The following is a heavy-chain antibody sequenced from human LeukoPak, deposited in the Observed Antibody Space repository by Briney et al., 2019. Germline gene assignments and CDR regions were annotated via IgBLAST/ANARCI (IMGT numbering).Heavy chain of an antibody. CDR2: IIPILGIA. Sequence: SVKVSCKASGGTFSSYAISWVRQAPGQGLEWMGRIIPILGIANYAQKLQGRVTMTTDTSTSTAYMELRSLRSDDTAVYYCARGGSSSWYEDWGQGTLVTVSS. CDR3: ARGGSSSWYED. CDR1: GGTFSSYA. D-gene: IGHD6-13*01. J-gene: IGHJ4*02. V-gene: IGHV1-69*04.